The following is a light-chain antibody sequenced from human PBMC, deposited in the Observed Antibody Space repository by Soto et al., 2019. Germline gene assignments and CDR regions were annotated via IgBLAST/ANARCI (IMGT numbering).Light chain of an antibody. V-gene: IGLV2-14*01. J-gene: IGLJ3*02. CDR2: DVS. CDR1: NSDVSGFNY. Sequence: QSALTQPASVSGSPGQSITISCTGTNSDVSGFNYVSWYQQHPGKAPKLMIYDVSNRPSGVSNRFSGSKSANTASLTISGLQAEDEADYYCSSYTSSSPVFGGGTKLTVL. CDR3: SSYTSSSPV.